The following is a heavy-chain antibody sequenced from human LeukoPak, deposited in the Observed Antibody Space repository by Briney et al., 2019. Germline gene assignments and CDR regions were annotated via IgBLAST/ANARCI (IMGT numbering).Heavy chain of an antibody. CDR2: ISYGGST. D-gene: IGHD4-17*01. J-gene: IGHJ5*01. V-gene: IGHV4-59*08. CDR1: DDSITNSY. CDR3: AKRIIEARENGDSNWLDP. Sequence: SETLSLTCTVSDDSITNSYWNWIRQPPGRGLEWIGRISYGGSTNYNPSLKSRVIISRDTSKNQFSLGLTSVTAADTAIYYYAKRIIEARENGDSNWLDPWGQGTLVTVSS.